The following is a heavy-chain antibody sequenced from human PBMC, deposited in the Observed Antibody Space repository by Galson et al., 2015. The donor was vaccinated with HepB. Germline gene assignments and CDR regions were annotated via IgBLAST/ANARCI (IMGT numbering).Heavy chain of an antibody. J-gene: IGHJ6*02. D-gene: IGHD5-24*01. Sequence: SLRLSCAASGFNFDNYAMHWVRQVPGKGLEWVSGISWNSGRVGYADSVKGRFTISRDNAKNSLFLQMNSLRVEDTALYYCAKDLPRWRDYYGMDVWGQGTTVTVSS. V-gene: IGHV3-9*01. CDR2: ISWNSGRV. CDR1: GFNFDNYA. CDR3: AKDLPRWRDYYGMDV.